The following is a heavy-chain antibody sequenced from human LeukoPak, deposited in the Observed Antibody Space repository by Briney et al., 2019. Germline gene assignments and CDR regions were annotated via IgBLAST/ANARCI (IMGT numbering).Heavy chain of an antibody. V-gene: IGHV3-23*01. Sequence: GGSLRLSCAASGFTFSSYWMSWVRQAPGKGLEWVSAISGSGGSTYYADSVKGRFTISRDNSKNTLYLQMNSLRAEDTAVYYCAKAQNCGGDCHIFDYWGQGTLVTVSS. CDR1: GFTFSSYW. CDR2: ISGSGGST. D-gene: IGHD2-21*02. CDR3: AKAQNCGGDCHIFDY. J-gene: IGHJ4*02.